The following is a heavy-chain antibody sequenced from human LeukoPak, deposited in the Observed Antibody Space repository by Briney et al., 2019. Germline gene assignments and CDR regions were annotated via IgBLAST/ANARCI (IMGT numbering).Heavy chain of an antibody. D-gene: IGHD3-10*01. Sequence: GGSLRLSCATSGFTFEDYALHWVRQAPGKGLEWVGRIKSKTDDGTTDYAAAVKGRFTISRDDSKNTLFLQMNSLKTEDTAVYYCTASLWFGELSHPRTIDYWGQGTLVTVSS. CDR2: IKSKTDDGTT. J-gene: IGHJ4*02. CDR1: GFTFEDYA. CDR3: TASLWFGELSHPRTIDY. V-gene: IGHV3-15*01.